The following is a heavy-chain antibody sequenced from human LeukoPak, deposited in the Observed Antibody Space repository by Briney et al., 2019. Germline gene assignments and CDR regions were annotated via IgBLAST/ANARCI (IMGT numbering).Heavy chain of an antibody. D-gene: IGHD3-3*01. J-gene: IGHJ6*02. CDR3: ARAPRQILRFLEWSYYYYYGMDV. CDR1: GGSISSGGYY. Sequence: PSQTLSLTCTVSGGSISSGGYYWSWIRQPPGKGLEWIGEINHSGSTNYNPSLKSRVTISVDTSKNQFSLKLSSVTAADTAVYYCARAPRQILRFLEWSYYYYYGMDVWGQGTTVTVSS. V-gene: IGHV4-30-2*01. CDR2: INHSGST.